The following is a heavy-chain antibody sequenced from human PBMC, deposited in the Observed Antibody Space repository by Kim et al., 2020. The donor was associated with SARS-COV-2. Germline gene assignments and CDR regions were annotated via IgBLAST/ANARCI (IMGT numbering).Heavy chain of an antibody. CDR1: GFTFSSYA. CDR2: ISGSGGST. V-gene: IGHV3-23*01. D-gene: IGHD1-26*01. J-gene: IGHJ4*02. CDR3: AKDHIVGATTPSVDY. Sequence: GGSLRLSCAASGFTFSSYAMSWVRQAPGKGLEWVSAISGSGGSTYYADSVKGRFTISRDNSKNTLYLQMNSLGAEDTAVYYCAKDHIVGATTPSVDYWGQGTLVTVSS.